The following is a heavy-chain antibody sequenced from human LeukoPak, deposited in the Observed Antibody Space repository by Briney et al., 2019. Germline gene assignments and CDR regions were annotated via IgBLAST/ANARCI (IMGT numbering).Heavy chain of an antibody. CDR2: FDPEDGET. CDR1: GYTLTELS. D-gene: IGHD2-15*01. Sequence: ASVKVSCKVSGYTLTELSMHWVRQAPGKGLEWMGGFDPEDGETIYAQKFQGRVTMTEDTSTDTAYMELSSLRSEDTAVYYCATAPPQVAHYLPFDYWAREPWSPSPQ. CDR3: ATAPPQVAHYLPFDY. J-gene: IGHJ4*02. V-gene: IGHV1-24*01.